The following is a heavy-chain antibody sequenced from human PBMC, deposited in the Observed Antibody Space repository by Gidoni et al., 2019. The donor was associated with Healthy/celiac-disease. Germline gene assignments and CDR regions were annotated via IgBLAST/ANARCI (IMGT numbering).Heavy chain of an antibody. CDR3: ARGLGGSSSPFDY. V-gene: IGHV3-21*01. J-gene: IGHJ4*02. Sequence: EVQLVESGGGLVKPGGSLRLSCAASGFTFSSYSMNWVRQAPGKGLEWVSSISSSSSYIYYADSVKGRFTISRDNAKNSLYLQMNSLRAEDTAVYYCARGLGGSSSPFDYWGQGTLVTVSS. CDR2: ISSSSSYI. CDR1: GFTFSSYS. D-gene: IGHD6-6*01.